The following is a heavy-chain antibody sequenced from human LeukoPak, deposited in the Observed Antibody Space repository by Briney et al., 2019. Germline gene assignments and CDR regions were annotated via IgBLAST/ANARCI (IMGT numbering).Heavy chain of an antibody. D-gene: IGHD2-2*01. Sequence: ASVKVSCKASGYTFTSYGISWVRQAPGQGLEWMGLISAYNGNTNYAQKLQGRVTMTTDTSTSTAYMELRSLRSDDTAVYYCARDSGYCSSTSCYDGAFDYWGQGTLVTVSS. J-gene: IGHJ4*02. CDR3: ARDSGYCSSTSCYDGAFDY. CDR1: GYTFTSYG. CDR2: ISAYNGNT. V-gene: IGHV1-18*01.